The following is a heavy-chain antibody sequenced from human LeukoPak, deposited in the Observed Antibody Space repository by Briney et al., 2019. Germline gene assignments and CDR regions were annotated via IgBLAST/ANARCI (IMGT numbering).Heavy chain of an antibody. CDR1: GGSISSSNW. Sequence: SETLSLTCAVSGGSISSSNWWSWVRQPPGKGLEWIGEIYHSGSTNYNPSLKSRVTISVDKSKNQFSLKLSSVTAADTAVYYCARVGCSSTSCYGYFDYWGQGTLVTVSS. J-gene: IGHJ4*02. V-gene: IGHV4-4*02. CDR2: IYHSGST. D-gene: IGHD2-2*01. CDR3: ARVGCSSTSCYGYFDY.